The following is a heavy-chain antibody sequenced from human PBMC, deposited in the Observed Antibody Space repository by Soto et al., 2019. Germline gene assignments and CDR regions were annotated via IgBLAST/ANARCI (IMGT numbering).Heavy chain of an antibody. CDR2: IIPIIGII. J-gene: IGHJ5*02. V-gene: IGHV1-69*08. D-gene: IGHD3-22*01. CDR1: GGTFSTYT. CDR3: AGDPDSHYNDSHASSYP. Sequence: QVQLVQSGAEVKKPGSSVKVSCKASGGTFSTYTITWVRQAPGQGLEWLGRIIPIIGIINYAQKFQGSVTITADKCTGTAYMELTRLRSDDTAVYYCAGDPDSHYNDSHASSYPWGQGTLVTVSS.